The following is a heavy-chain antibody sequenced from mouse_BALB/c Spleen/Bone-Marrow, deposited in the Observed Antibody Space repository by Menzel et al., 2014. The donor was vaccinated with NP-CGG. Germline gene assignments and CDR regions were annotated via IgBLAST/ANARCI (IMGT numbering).Heavy chain of an antibody. D-gene: IGHD1-1*01. V-gene: IGHV14-3*02. Sequence: EVQLQQSGAELVKLGASVKLSCTASGFNIKDTYMHWVKQRPEQGLEWIGRIDPANGNTKYDPKFQGKATITAGTSSNTAYLQLSSLTSEDTAVYYCANYYYGYYFDSWGQGTTLTVSS. CDR3: ANYYYGYYFDS. CDR2: IDPANGNT. CDR1: GFNIKDTY. J-gene: IGHJ2*01.